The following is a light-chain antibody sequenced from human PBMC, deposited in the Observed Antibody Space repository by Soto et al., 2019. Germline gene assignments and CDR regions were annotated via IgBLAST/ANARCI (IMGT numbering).Light chain of an antibody. CDR2: DVS. J-gene: IGLJ2*01. Sequence: SALTQPASVSGSPGQSITISCTGTSSDVGGYNYVSWYQQHPGKAPKLMIYDVSNRPSGVSNRFSGSKSGNTASLTISGLQAEDEADYYCSSYTSSSSSHVVFGGGTKLTVL. CDR3: SSYTSSSSSHVV. CDR1: SSDVGGYNY. V-gene: IGLV2-14*01.